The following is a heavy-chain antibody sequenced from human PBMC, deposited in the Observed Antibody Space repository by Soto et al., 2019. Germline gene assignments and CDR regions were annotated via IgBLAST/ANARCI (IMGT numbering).Heavy chain of an antibody. CDR2: ISSSSSYI. CDR1: GFTFSSYS. CDR3: ARLRGSSWYANYYYGMDV. D-gene: IGHD6-13*01. V-gene: IGHV3-21*01. J-gene: IGHJ6*02. Sequence: GCLRRACTASGFTFSSYSMNWVRQAPGKGLEWVSSISSSSSYIYYADSVKGRFTISRDNAKNSLYLQMNSLRAEDTAVYYCARLRGSSWYANYYYGMDVWGQGTKVTVSS.